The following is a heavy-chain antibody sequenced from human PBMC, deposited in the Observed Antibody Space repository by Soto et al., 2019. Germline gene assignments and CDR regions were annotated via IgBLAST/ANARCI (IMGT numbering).Heavy chain of an antibody. Sequence: EVQLVESGGGLVQPGRSLRLSCAASGFTFDDFAMHWVRQAPGKGLEWVSGITWNSGDIRYTGSVKGRFSISRDNAEKSLYLRMNSLSPEDTALYYCARSRGLAGRPLDLWGQGTFVTVSS. CDR2: ITWNSGDI. J-gene: IGHJ5*02. CDR3: ARSRGLAGRPLDL. D-gene: IGHD6-6*01. CDR1: GFTFDDFA. V-gene: IGHV3-9*01.